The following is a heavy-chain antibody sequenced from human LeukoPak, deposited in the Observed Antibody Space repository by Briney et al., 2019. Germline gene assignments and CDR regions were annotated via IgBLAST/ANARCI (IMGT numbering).Heavy chain of an antibody. D-gene: IGHD4-17*01. CDR3: ARVTYGDYEYFDY. J-gene: IGHJ4*02. Sequence: PSETLSLTCTVSGGSISSYYWSWIRQPPGKGLEWIGYIYYSGSTNYNPSLKSRVTISVDTSKNQFSLKLSSVTAADTAVYYCARVTYGDYEYFDYWGQGTLVTVSS. V-gene: IGHV4-59*01. CDR1: GGSISSYY. CDR2: IYYSGST.